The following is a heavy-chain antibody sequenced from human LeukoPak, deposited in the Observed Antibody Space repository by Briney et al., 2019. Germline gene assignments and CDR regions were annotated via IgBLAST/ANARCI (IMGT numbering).Heavy chain of an antibody. V-gene: IGHV3-49*03. D-gene: IGHD2-21*02. CDR1: GFTFGDYA. CDR2: IRSKAYGGTT. CDR3: TRSRRVYCGGDCYSFDY. Sequence: GSLRLSCPASGFTFGDYAMSWFRQAPGKGLEWVGFIRSKAYGGTTEYAASVKGRFTISRDDSKSIAYLQMNSLKTEDTAVYYCTRSRRVYCGGDCYSFDYWGQGTLVTVSS. J-gene: IGHJ4*02.